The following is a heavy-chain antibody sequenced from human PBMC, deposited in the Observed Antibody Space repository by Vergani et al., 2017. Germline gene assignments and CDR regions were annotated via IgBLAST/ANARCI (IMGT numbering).Heavy chain of an antibody. V-gene: IGHV3-23*01. CDR3: AKQYFVSDNYLFDY. Sequence: EVQLLESGGGLVQPGGSLRLTCAASEFTFSNYAMNWVRQAPGKGLEWVSGISGSGVSAYYTDSVKGRFTISSDNSKNMMFLQMNNLRTEDTAIYYCAKQYFVSDNYLFDYWCQGTLVTVSS. CDR1: EFTFSNYA. CDR2: ISGSGVSA. D-gene: IGHD3-9*01. J-gene: IGHJ4*02.